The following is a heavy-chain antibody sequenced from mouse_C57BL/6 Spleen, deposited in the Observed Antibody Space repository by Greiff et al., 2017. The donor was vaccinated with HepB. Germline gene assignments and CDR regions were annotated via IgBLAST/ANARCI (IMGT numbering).Heavy chain of an antibody. Sequence: VQLKESGAELVKPGASVKMTCKASGSTFTTYPIEWMKQNHGKSLEWIGNFHPYNDDTTYNEKFKGKSTLTVEKSSSTVYLELSRLTSDDSAVYYCARQGRTGYFDYWGQGTTLTVSS. CDR1: GSTFTTYP. CDR3: ARQGRTGYFDY. J-gene: IGHJ2*01. CDR2: FHPYNDDT. V-gene: IGHV1-47*01.